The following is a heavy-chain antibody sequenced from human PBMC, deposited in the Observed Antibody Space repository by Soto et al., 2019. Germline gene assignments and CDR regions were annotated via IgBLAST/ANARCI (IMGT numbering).Heavy chain of an antibody. CDR3: AHRRPDYYDSSGYYDYYFDY. CDR2: IYWNDDK. Sequence: QLTLKESGPTLEKHKQTPTLTCTFSGFSLSTSGVGVGWIRQPPGKALEWLALIYWNDDKRYSPSLKTRLTITKDTSKNQVVLTMTNMDPVDTATYYCAHRRPDYYDSSGYYDYYFDYWGQGTLVTVSS. J-gene: IGHJ4*02. V-gene: IGHV2-5*01. CDR1: GFSLSTSGVG. D-gene: IGHD3-22*01.